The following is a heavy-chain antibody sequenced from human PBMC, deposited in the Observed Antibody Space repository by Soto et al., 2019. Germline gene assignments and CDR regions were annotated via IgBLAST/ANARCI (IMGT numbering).Heavy chain of an antibody. J-gene: IGHJ4*02. CDR1: GGSISSGGYY. V-gene: IGHV4-31*03. CDR2: IYYSGST. Sequence: SETLSLTCTVSGGSISSGGYYWSWIRQHPGKGLGWIGYIYYSGSTYYNPSLKSRVTISVDTSKNQFSLKLSSVTAADTAVYYCARDPTYYYDSSGYYGPRWGQGTLVTVSS. D-gene: IGHD3-22*01. CDR3: ARDPTYYYDSSGYYGPR.